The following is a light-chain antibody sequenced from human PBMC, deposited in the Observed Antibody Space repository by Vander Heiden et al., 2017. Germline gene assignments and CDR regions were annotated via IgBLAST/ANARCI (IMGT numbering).Light chain of an antibody. CDR3: AVWDDSLNGWV. CDR1: SSNIEAYT. CDR2: STN. V-gene: IGLV1-44*01. Sequence: QSVLTQPPSTSGTPGQRVTISCSGSSSNIEAYTVTWYQQGPGTAPKLLIYSTNQRHSGVPDRVSGSKSGTAASLAISGLRSEDEADYFCAVWDDSLNGWVFGGGTKLTVL. J-gene: IGLJ3*02.